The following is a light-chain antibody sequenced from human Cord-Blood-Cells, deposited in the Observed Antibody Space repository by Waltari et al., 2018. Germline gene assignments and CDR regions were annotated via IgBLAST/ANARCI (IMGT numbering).Light chain of an antibody. CDR2: AAS. CDR1: QSISSY. J-gene: IGKJ4*01. CDR3: QQSYSTPPLT. V-gene: IGKV1-39*01. Sequence: DIQMTQSPSSLSASVGDRVTITCRASQSISSYLNWYQQKPGKAPKLLIYAASSLQSGVPPRFSVSGSGTDFTLTISSLQPEDFATYYCQQSYSTPPLTFGGGTKVEIK.